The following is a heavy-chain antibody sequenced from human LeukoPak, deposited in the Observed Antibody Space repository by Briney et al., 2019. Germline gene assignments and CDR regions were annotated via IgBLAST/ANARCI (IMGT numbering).Heavy chain of an antibody. CDR3: ARQWDYYGMDV. J-gene: IGHJ6*02. CDR1: GGPISSSTYY. CDR2: IYYSGST. Sequence: SETLSLTCTVSGGPISSSTYYWGWIRQPPGKGLEWIGSIYYSGSTYYNPSLKSRVTISVDTSKNQFSLKLSSVTAADTAVYYCARQWDYYGMDVWGQGTTVTVSS. V-gene: IGHV4-39*01.